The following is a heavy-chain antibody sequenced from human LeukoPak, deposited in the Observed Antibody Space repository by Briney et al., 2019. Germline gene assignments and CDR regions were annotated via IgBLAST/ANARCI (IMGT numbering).Heavy chain of an antibody. CDR2: ISYDGSNK. CDR3: ARTTQAVAGPDY. V-gene: IGHV3-30-3*01. J-gene: IGHJ4*02. CDR1: GFTFSSYA. D-gene: IGHD6-19*01. Sequence: GGSLRLSRAASGFTFSSYAMHWVRQAPGKGLEWVAVISYDGSNKYYADSVKGRFTISRDNSKDTLYLQMNSLRAEDTAVYYCARTTQAVAGPDYWGQGTLVTVSS.